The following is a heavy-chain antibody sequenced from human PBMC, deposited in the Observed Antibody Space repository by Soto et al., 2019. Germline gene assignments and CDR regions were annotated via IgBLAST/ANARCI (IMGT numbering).Heavy chain of an antibody. Sequence: ASVKVSCKASGYTFTSYGISWVRQAPGQGLEWMGWISAYNGNTNYAQKLQGRVTMTTDTSTSTAYMELRSLRSDDTAVYYCARDENWNRVNPHFDYWGQGTLVTVSS. V-gene: IGHV1-18*01. CDR2: ISAYNGNT. CDR1: GYTFTSYG. CDR3: ARDENWNRVNPHFDY. D-gene: IGHD1-1*01. J-gene: IGHJ4*02.